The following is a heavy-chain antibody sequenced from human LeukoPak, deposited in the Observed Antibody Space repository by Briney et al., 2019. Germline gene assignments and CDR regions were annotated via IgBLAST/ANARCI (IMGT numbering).Heavy chain of an antibody. CDR2: IYPGDSDT. CDR3: AKSRGANWYFDL. J-gene: IGHJ2*01. D-gene: IGHD1-26*01. V-gene: IGHV5-51*01. CDR1: GYSFTSYW. Sequence: GGSLKISCKGSGYSFTSYWIGWVRQMPGKDLEWMGIIYPGDSDTIYSPSFQGQVTFSADKSINTAYLQWSSLKASDTAMYYCAKSRGANWYFDLWGRGTLVTVSS.